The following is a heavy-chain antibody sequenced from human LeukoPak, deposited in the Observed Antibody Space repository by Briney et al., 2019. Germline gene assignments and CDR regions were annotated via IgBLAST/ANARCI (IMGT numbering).Heavy chain of an antibody. D-gene: IGHD3-3*01. J-gene: IGHJ3*02. CDR3: TRGVGVTIFGVGGQAFDI. CDR2: INPSGGTT. CDR1: GYTFTSNY. V-gene: IGHV1-46*03. Sequence: ASVEVSCKASGYTFTSNYMYWVRQAPGQGLEWMGIINPSGGTTRYAQEFQGRVTMTRDTSTSTLYMELSSLRSEDTAVYYCTRGVGVTIFGVGGQAFDIWGQGTMVTVSS.